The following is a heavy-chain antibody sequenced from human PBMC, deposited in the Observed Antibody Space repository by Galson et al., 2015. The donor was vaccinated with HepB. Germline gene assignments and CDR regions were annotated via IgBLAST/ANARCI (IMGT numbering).Heavy chain of an antibody. CDR2: IIPILGIA. Sequence: SVKVSCKASGGTFSSYTISWVRQAPGQGLEWMGRIIPILGIANYAQKFQGRVTITADKSTSTAYMELSSLRSEDTAVYYCARAPLGEYCSGGSCYSWAAFDIWGQGTMVTVSS. J-gene: IGHJ3*02. CDR3: ARAPLGEYCSGGSCYSWAAFDI. V-gene: IGHV1-69*02. CDR1: GGTFSSYT. D-gene: IGHD2-15*01.